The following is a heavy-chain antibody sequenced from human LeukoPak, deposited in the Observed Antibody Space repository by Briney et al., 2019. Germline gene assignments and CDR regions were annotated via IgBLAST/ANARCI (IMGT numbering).Heavy chain of an antibody. CDR3: AMSGGVSCFSSALY. CDR2: ICDSGSST. J-gene: IGHJ4*02. CDR1: GFTFRNYA. V-gene: IGHV3-23*01. D-gene: IGHD2-15*01. Sequence: TGGSLRLSCAASGFTFRNYAMTWVRQAPGKGLEWVSVICDSGSSTYYADSVKDRFTISRDNSENTLYLQMNSLRAEDTAVYYCAMSGGVSCFSSALYWGQGTLVTVSS.